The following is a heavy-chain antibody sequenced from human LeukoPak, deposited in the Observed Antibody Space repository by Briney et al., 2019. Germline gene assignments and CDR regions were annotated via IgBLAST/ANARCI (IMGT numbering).Heavy chain of an antibody. J-gene: IGHJ4*02. V-gene: IGHV3-21*01. Sequence: GRSLRLSCAASGFTFSSYSMNWVRQAPGKGLEWVSSISSSRSYIYYADSVKGRFTISRDNAKNSLYLQMNSLRAEDTAVYYCARFGELFYFDYWGQGTLVTVSS. CDR2: ISSSRSYI. D-gene: IGHD3-10*01. CDR1: GFTFSSYS. CDR3: ARFGELFYFDY.